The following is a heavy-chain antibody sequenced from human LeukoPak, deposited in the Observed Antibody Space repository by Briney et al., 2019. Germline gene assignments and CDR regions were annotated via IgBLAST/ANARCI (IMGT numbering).Heavy chain of an antibody. CDR2: IKKDGSEK. CDR3: ARAWVYSSSSKFDY. D-gene: IGHD6-6*01. Sequence: PGGSLRLSCAASGFTFSSYWMTWVRQAPGKGLEWVADIKKDGSEKKYVDSVKGRFTISRDNAKNSLYLQMNSLRAEDTAVYYCARAWVYSSSSKFDYWGQGTLVTVSS. V-gene: IGHV3-7*01. CDR1: GFTFSSYW. J-gene: IGHJ4*02.